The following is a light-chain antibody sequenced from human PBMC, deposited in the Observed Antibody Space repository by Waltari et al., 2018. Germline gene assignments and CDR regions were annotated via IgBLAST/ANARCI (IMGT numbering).Light chain of an antibody. V-gene: IGLV2-14*03. CDR2: DVT. CDR3: SSYTRTNTLV. CDR1: NRDVGAFNF. J-gene: IGLJ2*01. Sequence: QSALTQPASVSGSPGQSITISCTGTNRDVGAFNFVYWFQQHPGKAPKLLIYDVTKRPSGVSNRFSGSKSGNTASLTISGLQTEDEAEYYCSSYTRTNTLVFGGGSRLTVL.